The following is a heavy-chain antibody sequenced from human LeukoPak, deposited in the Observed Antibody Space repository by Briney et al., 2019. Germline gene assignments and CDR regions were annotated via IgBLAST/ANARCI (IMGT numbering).Heavy chain of an antibody. Sequence: SETLSLTCTVSGGSISSGGYYWSWSRQHPGKGLEWIGYIYYSGSTYYNPSLKSRVTISVDTSKNQFSLKLSSVTAADTAVYYCARDTPGDAFDIWGQGTMVNVSS. D-gene: IGHD2-15*01. CDR3: ARDTPGDAFDI. V-gene: IGHV4-31*03. CDR2: IYYSGST. CDR1: GGSISSGGYY. J-gene: IGHJ3*02.